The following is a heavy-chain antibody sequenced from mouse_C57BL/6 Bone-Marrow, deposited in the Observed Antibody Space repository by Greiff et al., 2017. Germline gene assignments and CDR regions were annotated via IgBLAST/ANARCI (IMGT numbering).Heavy chain of an antibody. V-gene: IGHV1-82*01. D-gene: IGHD3-2*02. CDR3: ARPGLDSSGQAWFAY. CDR2: IYPGDGDT. J-gene: IGHJ3*01. CDR1: GYAFSSSW. Sequence: QVQLQQSGPELVKPGASVKISCKASGYAFSSSWMNWVKQRPGKGLEWIGRIYPGDGDTNYNGKFKGKATLTADKSSSTAYMQLSSLTSEDSAVYLCARPGLDSSGQAWFAYWGQGTLVTVSA.